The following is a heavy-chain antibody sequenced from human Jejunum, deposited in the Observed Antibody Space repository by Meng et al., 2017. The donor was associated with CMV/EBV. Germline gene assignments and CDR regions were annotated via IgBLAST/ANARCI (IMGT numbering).Heavy chain of an antibody. V-gene: IGHV7-4-1*02. CDR2: IDPNTGNP. CDR1: GYTFTSYA. J-gene: IGHJ4*02. D-gene: IGHD5-24*01. Sequence: QVTLVQSGSELKQPGASVKVSSRPSGYTFTSYAINWVRQAPGQGPDWMGWIDPNTGNPTYVQGFTGRFVFSLDTSVSTAYLQINSLRADDTAVYYCARDSPLDGYSLLDYWGQGTLVTVSS. CDR3: ARDSPLDGYSLLDY.